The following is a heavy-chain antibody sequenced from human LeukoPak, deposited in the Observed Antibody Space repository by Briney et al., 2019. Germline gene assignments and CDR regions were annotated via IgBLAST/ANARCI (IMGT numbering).Heavy chain of an antibody. V-gene: IGHV3-7*03. CDR1: GFTFSSDW. D-gene: IGHD3-22*01. J-gene: IGHJ6*03. CDR2: INPDGSEK. Sequence: GGSLRLSCAVSGFTFSSDWMICVRQAPGKGLEWVANINPDGSEKNYVDSVRGRFTISRDNAKNSLDLQMNSLRAEDTAVYYCAKDLTMIPMDVWGKGTTVTVSS. CDR3: AKDLTMIPMDV.